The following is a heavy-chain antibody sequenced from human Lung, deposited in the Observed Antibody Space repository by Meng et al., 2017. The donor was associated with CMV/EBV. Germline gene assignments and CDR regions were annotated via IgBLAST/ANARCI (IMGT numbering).Heavy chain of an antibody. CDR1: GFTFRNAW. CDR2: IKNNTDGGTT. D-gene: IGHD4-23*01. V-gene: IGHV3-15*01. CDR3: ATGNGNSNAFDI. Sequence: ESXKISXAASGFTFRNAWMSWVRQAPGKGLEWVGRIKNNTDGGTTDYAAPVKGRFTFSRDDSKTTLYLQMNSLKTEDTAVYYCATGNGNSNAFDIWGQGTXVTVSS. J-gene: IGHJ3*02.